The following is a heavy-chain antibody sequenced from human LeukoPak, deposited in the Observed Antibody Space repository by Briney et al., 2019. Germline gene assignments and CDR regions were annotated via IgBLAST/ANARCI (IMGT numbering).Heavy chain of an antibody. D-gene: IGHD4-23*01. J-gene: IGHJ4*02. CDR1: GGSITGYY. V-gene: IGHV4-59*12. CDR2: IYYTGST. CDR3: ARTFYGGHDY. Sequence: SETLSLTCTVSGGSITGYYWSWIRQPPGKGLEWIGYIYYTGSTNCNPSLKSRVTISVDTSKNQFSLKLSSVTAADTAVYYCARTFYGGHDYWGQGTLVTVSS.